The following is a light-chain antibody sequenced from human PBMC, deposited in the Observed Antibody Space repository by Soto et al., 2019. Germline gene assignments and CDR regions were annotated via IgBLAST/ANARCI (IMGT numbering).Light chain of an antibody. CDR1: QSISSW. CDR2: DAS. Sequence: DIQMTQSPSTLSASVGDSVTITCRASQSISSWLAWYQQKPGKAPKLLIYDASSLESGVPSRFSGSGSVTEFTLTIISLQPDDFATYYCLQYNSYSPITLGQGTRLEIK. CDR3: LQYNSYSPIT. V-gene: IGKV1-5*01. J-gene: IGKJ5*01.